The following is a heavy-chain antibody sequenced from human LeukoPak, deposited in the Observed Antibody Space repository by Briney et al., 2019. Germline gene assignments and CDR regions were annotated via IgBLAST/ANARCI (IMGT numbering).Heavy chain of an antibody. CDR2: ISGSGGST. CDR1: GFTFSTYA. Sequence: GGSLRLSCAASGFTFSTYAMSWVRLAPGKGLEWVSGISGSGGSTYYTDSVKGRFTSSRDNSNNTLYVQMNSLRVEDTAVYYCAKSGGLSGSGRLAMDVWGQGTTVTVSS. J-gene: IGHJ6*02. V-gene: IGHV3-23*01. CDR3: AKSGGLSGSGRLAMDV. D-gene: IGHD3-10*01.